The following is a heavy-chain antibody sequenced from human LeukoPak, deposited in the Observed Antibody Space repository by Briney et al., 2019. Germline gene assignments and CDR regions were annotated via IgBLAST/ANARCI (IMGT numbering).Heavy chain of an antibody. CDR3: ARGPVVAATLDHLYYYYYMDV. J-gene: IGHJ6*03. CDR2: INPSGGST. D-gene: IGHD2-15*01. CDR1: GYTFTSYY. V-gene: IGHV1-46*01. Sequence: GASVKVSCKASGYTFTSYYMHWVRQAPGQGLEWMGIINPSGGSTSYAQKFQGRVTMTRDMSTSTVYMELSSLRSEDTAVYYCARGPVVAATLDHLYYYYYMDVWGKGTTVTVSS.